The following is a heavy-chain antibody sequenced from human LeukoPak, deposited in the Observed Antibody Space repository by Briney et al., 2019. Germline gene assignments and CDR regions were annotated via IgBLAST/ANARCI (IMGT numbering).Heavy chain of an antibody. CDR3: AKDIKGSGSYYSYYYYGMDV. CDR1: GFTFDDYA. V-gene: IGHV3-9*01. D-gene: IGHD3-10*01. Sequence: GGSLRLSCAASGFTFDDYAMHWVRQAPGKGLEWVSGISWNSGSIGYADSVKGRFTISRDNAKNSLYLQMNSLRAEDTALYYCAKDIKGSGSYYSYYYYGMDVWGQGTTVTVSS. CDR2: ISWNSGSI. J-gene: IGHJ6*02.